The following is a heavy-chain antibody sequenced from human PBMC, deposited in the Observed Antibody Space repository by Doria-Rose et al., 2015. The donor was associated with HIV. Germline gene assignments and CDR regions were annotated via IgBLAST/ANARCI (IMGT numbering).Heavy chain of an antibody. V-gene: IGHV2-26*01. J-gene: IGHJ4*02. CDR1: GVSLSSPGMG. CDR3: ARIKSSRWYHKYYFDF. CDR2: IFSDDGR. D-gene: IGHD6-13*01. Sequence: SGPVLVKPTETLTLTCTVSGVSLSSPGMGVSWIRQPPEKALEWLANIFSDDGRSYKTSLKSRLTITRGTSNSQVVLTMTDMDPVDTATYYCARIKSSRWYHKYYFDFWGQGTLVIVSA.